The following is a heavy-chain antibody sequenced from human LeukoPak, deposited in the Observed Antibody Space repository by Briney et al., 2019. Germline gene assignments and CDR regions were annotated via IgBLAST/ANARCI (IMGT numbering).Heavy chain of an antibody. Sequence: SETLSLTCTVSGGSISSYYWSWIRQPPGKGLEWIGYIYYSGSTNYNPSLKSRVTISVDTSKNQFSLKLSSVTAADTAVYYCAGRSYDSSGYPRRAFDIWGQGTMVTVSS. D-gene: IGHD3-22*01. J-gene: IGHJ3*02. CDR1: GGSISSYY. CDR3: AGRSYDSSGYPRRAFDI. CDR2: IYYSGST. V-gene: IGHV4-59*01.